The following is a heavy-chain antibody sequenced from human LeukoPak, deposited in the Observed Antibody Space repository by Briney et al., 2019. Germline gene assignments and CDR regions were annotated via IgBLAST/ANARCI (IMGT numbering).Heavy chain of an antibody. J-gene: IGHJ3*02. Sequence: SETLSLTCTVSGGSISSYYWSWIRQSAGKGLEWIGRIYTSGSTNYNPSLKSRVTISLDTSKNQFSLKLSSVTAADTAVYYCARLIWFGSTFDIWGQGTMVTVSS. D-gene: IGHD3-10*01. V-gene: IGHV4-4*07. CDR2: IYTSGST. CDR3: ARLIWFGSTFDI. CDR1: GGSISSYY.